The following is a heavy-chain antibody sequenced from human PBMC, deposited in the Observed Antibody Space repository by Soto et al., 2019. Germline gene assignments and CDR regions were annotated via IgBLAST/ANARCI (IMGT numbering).Heavy chain of an antibody. Sequence: PSETLSLTCAVSGGSVSSTNWWSWVRQSPGKGLEWIGDIYHIGSTNYNPSLRGRVTISVDRSKNQFSLKLSSVTAADTAVYYCARAHYGDYGYGMDVLGQGTMVTVSS. V-gene: IGHV4-4*02. CDR3: ARAHYGDYGYGMDV. D-gene: IGHD4-17*01. CDR2: IYHIGST. J-gene: IGHJ6*02. CDR1: GGSVSSTNW.